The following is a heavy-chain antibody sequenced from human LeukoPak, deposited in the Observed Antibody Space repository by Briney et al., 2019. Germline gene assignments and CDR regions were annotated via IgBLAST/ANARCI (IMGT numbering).Heavy chain of an antibody. V-gene: IGHV3-7*01. CDR3: ARDRGYGDYESAFDI. J-gene: IGHJ3*02. CDR2: IKQDGSEK. D-gene: IGHD4-17*01. Sequence: GGSLRLSCAASGFTFSSYWMSWVRQAPGKGLEWVANIKQDGSEKYYVDSVKGRFTISGDNTKNSLYLQMNSLRAEDTAVYYCARDRGYGDYESAFDIWGQGTMVTVSS. CDR1: GFTFSSYW.